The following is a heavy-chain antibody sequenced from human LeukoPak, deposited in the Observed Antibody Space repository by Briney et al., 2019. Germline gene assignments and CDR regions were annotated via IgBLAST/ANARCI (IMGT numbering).Heavy chain of an antibody. CDR2: IYYSGTT. D-gene: IGHD3-16*01. J-gene: IGHJ5*02. Sequence: SETLSLTCTVSGGSISSYYWSWIRQPPGKGLEWIGYIYYSGTTNYNPSLKSRVTISVDTSKNQFSLKLTSVTAADTAVYYCARGHYGFDPWGQGTLVTVSS. CDR3: ARGHYGFDP. V-gene: IGHV4-59*08. CDR1: GGSISSYY.